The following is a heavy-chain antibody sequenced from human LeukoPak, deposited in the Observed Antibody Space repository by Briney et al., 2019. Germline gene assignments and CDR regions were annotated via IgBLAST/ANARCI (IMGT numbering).Heavy chain of an antibody. D-gene: IGHD4-23*01. J-gene: IGHJ4*02. CDR3: ARDGLRGYDY. CDR1: GYTLTSYY. Sequence: ASVKVSCKASGYTLTSYYMHWVRQAPGQGLEWMGIINPSGGSTSYAQKFQGRVTMPRDTSTSTVYMELSSLRSEDTAVYYCARDGLRGYDYWGQGTLVTVSS. V-gene: IGHV1-46*01. CDR2: INPSGGST.